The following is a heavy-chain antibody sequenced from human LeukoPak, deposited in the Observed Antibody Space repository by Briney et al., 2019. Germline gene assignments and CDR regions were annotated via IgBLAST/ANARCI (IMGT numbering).Heavy chain of an antibody. J-gene: IGHJ4*02. D-gene: IGHD2/OR15-2a*01. CDR1: GFTFSDYA. Sequence: GGSLRLSCAASGFTFSDYAMHWVRQAPDKGLEWVAIISYDGSNTYYADSVKGRFTISRDNSKNTLYLQMNSLRVEDTAMYYCARRSHGFTTFDYWGQGTLVTVSS. CDR2: ISYDGSNT. V-gene: IGHV3-30*04. CDR3: ARRSHGFTTFDY.